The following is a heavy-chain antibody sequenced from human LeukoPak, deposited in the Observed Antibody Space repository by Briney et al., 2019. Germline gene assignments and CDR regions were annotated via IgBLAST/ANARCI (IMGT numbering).Heavy chain of an antibody. CDR3: ARDSSVERAFDI. D-gene: IGHD6-19*01. V-gene: IGHV4-61*01. CDR1: GGSVSSSSYY. J-gene: IGHJ3*02. Sequence: PSETLSLTCTVSGGSVSSSSYYWSWIRQPPGKGLEWIGYISYSGSTNYIPSLKSRVTISVDTSKNQFSLKLSSVTAADTAVYYCARDSSVERAFDIWGQGTMVTVSS. CDR2: ISYSGST.